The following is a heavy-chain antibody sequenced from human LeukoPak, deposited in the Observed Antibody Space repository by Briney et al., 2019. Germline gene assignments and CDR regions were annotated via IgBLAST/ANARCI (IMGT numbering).Heavy chain of an antibody. Sequence: ASVKVSCKASGHTFTSYYLHWVRQAPGQGLEWMGIINPSGGSTSYAQKFQGRVTMTSDTSASTVYMDLSSLRSEDTAVYYCASAGGDSRSPLPFYYWGQGTLVTVSS. J-gene: IGHJ4*02. D-gene: IGHD6-6*01. V-gene: IGHV1-46*01. CDR1: GHTFTSYY. CDR2: INPSGGST. CDR3: ASAGGDSRSPLPFYY.